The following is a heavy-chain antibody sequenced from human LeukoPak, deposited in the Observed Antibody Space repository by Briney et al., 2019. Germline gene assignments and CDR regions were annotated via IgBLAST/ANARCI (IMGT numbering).Heavy chain of an antibody. Sequence: ASVKVSRKASGYTFTSYDINWVRQATGQGLEWMGWMNPNSGNTGYAQKFQGRVTMTRNTSISTAYMELSSLRSEDTAVYYCARGGELLWFGELYSNWFDPWGQGTLVTVSS. V-gene: IGHV1-8*01. CDR2: MNPNSGNT. CDR1: GYTFTSYD. D-gene: IGHD3-10*01. CDR3: ARGGELLWFGELYSNWFDP. J-gene: IGHJ5*02.